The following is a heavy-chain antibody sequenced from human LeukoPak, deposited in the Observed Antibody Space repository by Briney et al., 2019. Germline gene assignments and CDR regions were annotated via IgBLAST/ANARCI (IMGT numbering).Heavy chain of an antibody. J-gene: IGHJ1*01. CDR2: ISGSGGST. CDR1: GFTFSSYA. CDR3: AKDFRRRYCSGGSCYFAEYFQH. Sequence: PGGSLRLSCAASGFTFSSYAMSWVRQAPGKGLEWVSAISGSGGSTYYADSVKGRFTISRDNSKNTLYLQMNSLRAEDTAVYYCAKDFRRRYCSGGSCYFAEYFQHWGQGTLVTVSS. D-gene: IGHD2-15*01. V-gene: IGHV3-23*01.